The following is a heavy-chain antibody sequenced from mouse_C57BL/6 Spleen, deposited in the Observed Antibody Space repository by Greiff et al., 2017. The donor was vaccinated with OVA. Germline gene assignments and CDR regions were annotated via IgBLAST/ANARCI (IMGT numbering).Heavy chain of an antibody. CDR3: ARMHYGSTYWYFDV. Sequence: VQLQQSGAELVKPGASVKISCKASGYAFSSYWMNWVKQRPGKGLEWIGQIYPGDGDTNYNGKFKGKATLTADKSSSTAYMPLSGLTSEDSAVYCGARMHYGSTYWYFDVWGTGTTVTVSS. CDR1: GYAFSSYW. J-gene: IGHJ1*03. V-gene: IGHV1-80*01. D-gene: IGHD1-1*01. CDR2: IYPGDGDT.